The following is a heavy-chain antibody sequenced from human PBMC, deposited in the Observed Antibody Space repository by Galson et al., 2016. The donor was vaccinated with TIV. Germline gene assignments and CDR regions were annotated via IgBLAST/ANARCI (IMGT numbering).Heavy chain of an antibody. V-gene: IGHV1-2*02. Sequence: SVKVSCKASGYSFTGYFMHWVRQAPGQGLEWMGWINPKTGATTYAQEFQGRITMTRDTSASTVYMDHNRLQSDDTAVYYCARSDSDYKYALDVWGQGTTVTVSS. D-gene: IGHD3-10*01. CDR2: INPKTGAT. CDR1: GYSFTGYF. CDR3: ARSDSDYKYALDV. J-gene: IGHJ3*01.